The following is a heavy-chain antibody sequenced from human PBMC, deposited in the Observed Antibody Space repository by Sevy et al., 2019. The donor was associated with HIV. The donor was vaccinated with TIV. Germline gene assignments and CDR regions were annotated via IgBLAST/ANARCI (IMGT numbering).Heavy chain of an antibody. V-gene: IGHV4-61*02. CDR2: IYTSGST. CDR1: GGSISSGSYY. Sequence: SETLSLTCTVSGGSISSGSYYWSWIRQPAGKGLEWIGRIYTSGSTNYNPSLKSRVTISVDTSKNQFSLKLSSVTAADTAVYYCARVVAAAGITLYYMDVWGKRTTVTVSS. D-gene: IGHD6-13*01. CDR3: ARVVAAAGITLYYMDV. J-gene: IGHJ6*03.